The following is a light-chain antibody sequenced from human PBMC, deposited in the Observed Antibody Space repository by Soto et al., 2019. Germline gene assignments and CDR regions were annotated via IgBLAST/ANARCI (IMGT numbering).Light chain of an antibody. CDR1: QSVLYSSNNKNY. V-gene: IGKV4-1*01. CDR2: WAS. J-gene: IGKJ5*01. CDR3: QQYYNSPIT. Sequence: DIVMTQSPDSLAVSLGERATINCKSSQSVLYSSNNKNYLAWYQQKPGQPPKLLISWASTRNSGVPDRFSGSGSGADFTLTISSLQAEDVAVYYCQQYYNSPITFGQGTRREIK.